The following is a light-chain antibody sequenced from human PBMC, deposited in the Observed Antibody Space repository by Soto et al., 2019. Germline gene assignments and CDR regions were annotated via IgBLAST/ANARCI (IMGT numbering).Light chain of an antibody. Sequence: QPVLTQPPSASGTPGQRVTMSCSGSSSNIGKNSVHWYRQLPGTAPELLIYNNNQWSSGVPDRFSGSKSGSSASLAIGGLQSEDEADYYCATWDDNCNGPVFGGGTKLTVL. V-gene: IGLV1-44*01. CDR1: SSNIGKNS. CDR3: ATWDDNCNGPV. CDR2: NNN. J-gene: IGLJ2*01.